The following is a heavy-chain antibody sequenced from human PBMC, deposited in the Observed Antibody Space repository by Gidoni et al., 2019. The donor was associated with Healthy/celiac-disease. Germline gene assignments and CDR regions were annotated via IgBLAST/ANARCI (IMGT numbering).Heavy chain of an antibody. CDR2: ISYDGSNK. CDR1: GCTFSHYV. V-gene: IGHV3-30*18. CDR3: AKDGYDSSGSLDP. D-gene: IGHD3-22*01. Sequence: QVQLVESGGGVVEPGRSLRLSCAACGCTFSHYVIHWVLQAPGQGLEWVAVISYDGSNKYYADSVKGRFTISRDNSTNTLYLQMNSLRAEDTAVYYCAKDGYDSSGSLDPWGQGTLVTVSS. J-gene: IGHJ5*02.